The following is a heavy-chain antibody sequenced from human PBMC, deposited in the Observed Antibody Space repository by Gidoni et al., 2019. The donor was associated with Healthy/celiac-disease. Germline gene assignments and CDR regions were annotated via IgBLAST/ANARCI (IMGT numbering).Heavy chain of an antibody. CDR1: GFTFDDYA. J-gene: IGHJ4*02. D-gene: IGHD6-19*01. CDR2: ISWNSGSI. Sequence: EVQLVESGGGLVQPGRSLRLSCAASGFTFDDYAMHWVRQAPGKGLEWVSGISWNSGSIGYADSVKGRFTISRDNAKNSLYLQMNSLRAEDTALYYCAKDRGYSSGWPLFDYWGQGTLVTVSS. V-gene: IGHV3-9*01. CDR3: AKDRGYSSGWPLFDY.